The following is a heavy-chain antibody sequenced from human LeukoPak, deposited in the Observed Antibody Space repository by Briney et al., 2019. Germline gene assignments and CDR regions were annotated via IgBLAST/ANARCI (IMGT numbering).Heavy chain of an antibody. J-gene: IGHJ5*02. Sequence: SQTLSLTRAISGDSVSSNSVTWNWIRQSPSRGLEWLGRTYYRSTWYNDYAVSVRGRVTVNPDTSKNQFSLHLNSVTPEDTAVYYCARRLTQYDCFDPWGQGILVTVSS. CDR2: TYYRSTWYN. V-gene: IGHV6-1*01. CDR3: ARRLTQYDCFDP. D-gene: IGHD2-2*01. CDR1: GDSVSSNSVT.